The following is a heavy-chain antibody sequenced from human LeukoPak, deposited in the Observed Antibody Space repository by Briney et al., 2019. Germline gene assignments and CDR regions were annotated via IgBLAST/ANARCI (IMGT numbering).Heavy chain of an antibody. V-gene: IGHV3-30*09. Sequence: GRSLRLSCAASGFTFSAYAMHWVRQAPGKGLEWLAVMSYDGTNKYYAGSVKGRFAISRDDSKNTLYLQMNSLRADDTAVYYRATGNSYAYFLGYYYGMDVWGQGAAVTVSS. CDR2: MSYDGTNK. D-gene: IGHD5-18*01. CDR1: GFTFSAYA. J-gene: IGHJ6*02. CDR3: ATGNSYAYFLGYYYGMDV.